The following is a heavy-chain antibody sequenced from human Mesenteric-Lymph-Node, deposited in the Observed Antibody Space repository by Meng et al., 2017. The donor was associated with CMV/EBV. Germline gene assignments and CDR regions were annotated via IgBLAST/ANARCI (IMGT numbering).Heavy chain of an antibody. D-gene: IGHD3-9*01. CDR2: IRSKAYGETT. V-gene: IGHV3-49*04. J-gene: IGHJ3*02. CDR1: GFTFGDYA. CDR3: TRDFYDVLTGPTDAFDI. Sequence: GGSLRLSCTASGFTFGDYAISWVRQAPGKGREWVGVIRSKAYGETTKYATSVRDRFTISSDDSKTIDYLQMNSLKTEDTAVYYCTRDFYDVLTGPTDAFDIWGQGTLVTVSS.